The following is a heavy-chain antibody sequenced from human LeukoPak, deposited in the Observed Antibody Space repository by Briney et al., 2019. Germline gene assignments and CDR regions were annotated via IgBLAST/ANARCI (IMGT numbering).Heavy chain of an antibody. D-gene: IGHD4-17*01. CDR1: GFTFSTYG. J-gene: IGHJ5*02. CDR2: ISGSGGST. V-gene: IGHV3-23*01. Sequence: GGSLRLSCAASGFTFSTYGMSWVRQAPGKGLEWVSAISGSGGSTYYADSVKGRFTISRDNSKNTLYLQMNSLRAEDTAVYYCAKAPYGDSPSQFDPWGQGTLVTVSS. CDR3: AKAPYGDSPSQFDP.